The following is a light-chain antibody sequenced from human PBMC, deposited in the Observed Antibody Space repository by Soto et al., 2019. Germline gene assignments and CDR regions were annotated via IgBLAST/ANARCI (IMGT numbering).Light chain of an antibody. Sequence: DIQMTQSPSTLSASIGDRVTITCRASQSTSTWLAWYQQKPGKAPNLLIYDASRLKSGVPSRSSGSGSGTEFTLTINSLQPDDFAAYYCQQYSRLPYTFGQGTK. V-gene: IGKV1-5*01. CDR1: QSTSTW. CDR3: QQYSRLPYT. CDR2: DAS. J-gene: IGKJ2*01.